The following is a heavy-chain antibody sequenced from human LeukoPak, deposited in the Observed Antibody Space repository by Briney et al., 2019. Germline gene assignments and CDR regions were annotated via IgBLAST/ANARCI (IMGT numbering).Heavy chain of an antibody. CDR2: ISGSGGSA. D-gene: IGHD6-19*01. CDR3: AKEVRSSSGWYSDY. CDR1: GFTFSTYA. J-gene: IGHJ4*02. Sequence: GGSLRLSCAASGFTFSTYAMTWVRQAPGKGLEWVSDISGSGGSAYYADSVKGRFTISRDNSKSTLYLQMNSLRAEDTAVYSCAKEVRSSSGWYSDYWGQGTLVTVSS. V-gene: IGHV3-23*01.